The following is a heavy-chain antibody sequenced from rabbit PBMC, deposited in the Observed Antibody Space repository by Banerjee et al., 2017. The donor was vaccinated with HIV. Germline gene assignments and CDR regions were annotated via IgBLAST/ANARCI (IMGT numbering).Heavy chain of an antibody. Sequence: QSLEESGGDLVKPGASLTLTRKASGFDLSRYWMCWVRQAPGKGLKWIGCIDASSGSTYYASWAKGRFTISKTSSTVSLQMTSLTAADTATYFCAREDIVSSAFDWDLWGQGTLVTVS. D-gene: IGHD1-1*01. J-gene: IGHJ6*01. CDR2: IDASSGST. V-gene: IGHV1S40*01. CDR1: GFDLSRYW. CDR3: AREDIVSSAFDWDL.